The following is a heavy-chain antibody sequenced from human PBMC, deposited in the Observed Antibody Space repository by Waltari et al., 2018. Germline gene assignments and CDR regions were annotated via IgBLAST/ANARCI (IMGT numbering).Heavy chain of an antibody. V-gene: IGHV3-74*01. CDR3: TSNLGY. D-gene: IGHD3-10*01. Sequence: EVQLVECGGGLVECGVCLSLPCAVSVYSPDYWLDLVGTAPWKRLVWVSCKKTDGTSRAYADCVKGRFTSSIESAKKTDYLQMSGLSAENTAGDYRTSNLGYWGRGTLVTVSS. J-gene: IGHJ4*03. CDR1: VYSPDYW. CDR2: KKTDGTSR.